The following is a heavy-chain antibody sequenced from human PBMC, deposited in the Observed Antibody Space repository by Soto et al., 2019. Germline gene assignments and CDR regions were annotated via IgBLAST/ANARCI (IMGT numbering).Heavy chain of an antibody. CDR1: GGSISSGDYY. CDR2: IYYTGST. J-gene: IGHJ6*02. D-gene: IGHD1-26*01. Sequence: SETLSLTCTVSGGSISSGDYYWSWIRQPPGKGLEWIGYIYYTGSTYYNPSLKSRVTISVDTSKNKFSRKLSSVTAADTAVYYCARDRSGSYYYYYGMDVWGQGTTVTVSS. V-gene: IGHV4-30-4*01. CDR3: ARDRSGSYYYYYGMDV.